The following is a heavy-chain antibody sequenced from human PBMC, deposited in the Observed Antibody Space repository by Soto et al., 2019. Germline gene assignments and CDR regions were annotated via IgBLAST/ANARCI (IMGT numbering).Heavy chain of an antibody. CDR2: ISSSSSYI. CDR3: ARDQRGGYDEEGMDV. CDR1: GFTFSSYS. D-gene: IGHD5-12*01. Sequence: PGGSLRLSWAASGFTFSSYSLNWVRQAPGKGLEWVSFISSSSSYIYYADSVKGRFTISRDNAKNSLYLQMNRLRAEDTAVYYFARDQRGGYDEEGMDVWAQGTTVTVS. J-gene: IGHJ6*02. V-gene: IGHV3-21*01.